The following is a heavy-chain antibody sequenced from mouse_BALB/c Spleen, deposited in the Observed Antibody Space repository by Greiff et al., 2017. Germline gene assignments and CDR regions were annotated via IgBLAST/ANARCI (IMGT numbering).Heavy chain of an antibody. CDR1: GFTFTDYY. V-gene: IGHV7-3*02. Sequence: EVQRVESGGGLVQPGGSLRLSCATSGFTFTDYYMSWVRQPPGKALEWLGFIRNKANGYTTEYSASVKGRFTISRDNSQSILYLQMNTLRAEDSATYYCARDDYYGSSYDYYAMDYWGQGTSVTVSS. CDR2: IRNKANGYTT. CDR3: ARDDYYGSSYDYYAMDY. D-gene: IGHD1-1*01. J-gene: IGHJ4*01.